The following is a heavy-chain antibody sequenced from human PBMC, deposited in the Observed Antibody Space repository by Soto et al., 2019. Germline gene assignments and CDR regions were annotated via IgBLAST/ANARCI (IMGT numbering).Heavy chain of an antibody. CDR3: AMTPGLAPGGSFDP. V-gene: IGHV4-39*02. D-gene: IGHD6-13*01. CDR2: VYSSGIT. CDR1: GGSITSRSYY. Sequence: SETLSLTCPVSGGSITSRSYYFGCIRQPPWKGLEWIGSVYSSGITYYNPSLKSRVTISIDTSENHFPLSLSSVTAADTAVYYCAMTPGLAPGGSFDPWGQGTLVTVSS. J-gene: IGHJ5*02.